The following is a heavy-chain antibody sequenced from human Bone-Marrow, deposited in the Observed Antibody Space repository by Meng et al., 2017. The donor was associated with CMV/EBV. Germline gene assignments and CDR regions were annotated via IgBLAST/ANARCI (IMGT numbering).Heavy chain of an antibody. D-gene: IGHD5-18*01. V-gene: IGHV1-18*01. CDR1: GYTFTSYG. Sequence: ASVKVSCKASGYTFTSYGISWVRQAPGQGLEWMGWISAYNGNTNYAQKLQGRVTMTTDTSTSTAHVELRSLRSEDTAAYYCARDRLGYSEGAAYYYGMDVWGQGNTVHVAS. CDR2: ISAYNGNT. CDR3: ARDRLGYSEGAAYYYGMDV. J-gene: IGHJ6*02.